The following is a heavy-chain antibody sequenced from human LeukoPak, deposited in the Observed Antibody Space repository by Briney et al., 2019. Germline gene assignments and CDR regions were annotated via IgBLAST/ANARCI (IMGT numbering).Heavy chain of an antibody. CDR2: ISSSGGTT. CDR3: ASYSGRRWFDP. Sequence: GGSLRLSCAASGFTFSSYGMSWVRQAPGKGLEWVSGISSSGGTTYNADSVKGRFTISRDNSKNTLYLQMNSLRAEDTAVYYCASYSGRRWFDPWGQGTLVTVSS. V-gene: IGHV3-23*01. D-gene: IGHD1-26*01. J-gene: IGHJ5*02. CDR1: GFTFSSYG.